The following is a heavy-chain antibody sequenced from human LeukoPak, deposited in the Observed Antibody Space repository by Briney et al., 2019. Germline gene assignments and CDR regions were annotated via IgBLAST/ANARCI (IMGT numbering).Heavy chain of an antibody. CDR2: IYYSGST. V-gene: IGHV4-59*01. Sequence: PSETLSLTCTVSGGSISSYYWSWIRQPPGKGLEWIGDIYYSGSTNYNPSLKSRVTISVDTSKNQFSLKLSSVTAADTAVYYCGTGGYYYYYGMDVWGQGTTVTVSS. CDR1: GGSISSYY. D-gene: IGHD3-16*01. J-gene: IGHJ6*02. CDR3: GTGGYYYYYGMDV.